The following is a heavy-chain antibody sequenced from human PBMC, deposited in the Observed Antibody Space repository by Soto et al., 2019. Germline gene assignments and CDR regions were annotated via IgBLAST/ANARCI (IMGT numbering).Heavy chain of an antibody. CDR1: GYTFTSYD. CDR2: MNPNSGNT. J-gene: IGHJ4*02. Sequence: QVQLVQSGAEVMKPGASVRVSCKASGYTFTSYDINWVGQATGQGLEWMGWMNPNSGNTGSAQKFQGRVTMTRNTSIRTAYMELSSLRSEDTAVYYYARGRGYCSGGSCPYYFDYWGQGTLVTVSS. V-gene: IGHV1-8*01. CDR3: ARGRGYCSGGSCPYYFDY. D-gene: IGHD2-15*01.